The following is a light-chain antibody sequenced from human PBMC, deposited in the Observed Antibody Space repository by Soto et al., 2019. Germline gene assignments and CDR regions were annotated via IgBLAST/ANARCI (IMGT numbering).Light chain of an antibody. CDR3: QQYNSYSRT. CDR2: TAS. V-gene: IGKV1-5*03. J-gene: IGKJ1*01. Sequence: DIQMTQSPSTLSASVGDRVTITCRASQSISSWLAWYQQKPGKAPKLLIYTASSLQSGVPSRFSGSGSGTEFNLTISSLQHDDFATYYCQQYNSYSRTFGQGTKVEIK. CDR1: QSISSW.